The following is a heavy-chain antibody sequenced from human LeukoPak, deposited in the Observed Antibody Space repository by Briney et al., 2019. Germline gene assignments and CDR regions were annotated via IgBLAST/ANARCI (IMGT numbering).Heavy chain of an antibody. CDR3: AKTRPGKPFEFDI. CDR1: GFTFSSYD. J-gene: IGHJ3*02. D-gene: IGHD1-1*01. V-gene: IGHV3-33*06. CDR2: IWYDGSNK. Sequence: GGSLRLSCAASGFTFSSYDMHWVRQAPGKGLEWVTLIWYDGSNKYYADSVKGRFTISRDNSKNTLYLQMNSLRAEDTAVYYCAKTRPGKPFEFDIWGQGTMVTVSS.